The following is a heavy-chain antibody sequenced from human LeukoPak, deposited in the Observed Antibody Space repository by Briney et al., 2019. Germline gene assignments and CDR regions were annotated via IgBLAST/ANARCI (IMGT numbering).Heavy chain of an antibody. Sequence: PGGSLRLSCAASGFTFSSYAMIWVRQAPGKGLEWVSYISSTGTSIYYADSVKGRFTISRDNAKNSLYLQMSNLRAEDTAVYFCARGGGLDVWGQGATVTVSS. CDR2: ISSTGTSI. CDR3: ARGGGLDV. D-gene: IGHD3-16*01. J-gene: IGHJ6*02. CDR1: GFTFSSYA. V-gene: IGHV3-48*01.